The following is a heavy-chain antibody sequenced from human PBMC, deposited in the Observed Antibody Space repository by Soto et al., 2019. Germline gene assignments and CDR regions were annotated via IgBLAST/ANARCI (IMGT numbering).Heavy chain of an antibody. Sequence: QITLKESGPTLVKPTQTLTLTCSFSGFSLSTSGVSVGWIRQPPGKALEWLALIYWDDDKRYSPSLKSRLTITKDTSKNQGVLTVTNMDPVDTATYYCAHRGHSYGRIEFDNWGQGTLVTVSS. CDR2: IYWDDDK. D-gene: IGHD5-18*01. V-gene: IGHV2-5*02. J-gene: IGHJ4*02. CDR3: AHRGHSYGRIEFDN. CDR1: GFSLSTSGVS.